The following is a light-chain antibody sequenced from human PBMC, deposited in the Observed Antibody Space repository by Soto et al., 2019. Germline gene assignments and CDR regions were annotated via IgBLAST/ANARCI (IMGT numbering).Light chain of an antibody. CDR1: QSIGNY. V-gene: IGKV3-15*01. Sequence: EVVLTQSPATLSLSPGEGATLSCRASQSIGNYLAWYQQKLGQAPRLLIYGASTRATDIPPRFSGSGSGTEFTLTISSLQSEDFAIYYCQQYNNWPRTFGQGTKVDIK. CDR3: QQYNNWPRT. J-gene: IGKJ1*01. CDR2: GAS.